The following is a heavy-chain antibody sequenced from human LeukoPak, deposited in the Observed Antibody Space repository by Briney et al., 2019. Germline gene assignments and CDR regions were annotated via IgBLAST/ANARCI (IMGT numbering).Heavy chain of an antibody. V-gene: IGHV4-4*07. CDR2: IYTSGST. CDR3: ARDDYYYGSGSLDY. CDR1: GGSISSYY. D-gene: IGHD3-10*01. J-gene: IGHJ4*02. Sequence: SETLSLTCTVSGGSISSYYWSWIRQPAGKGLEWIGRIYTSGSTNYNPSLKSRATMSVDTSKNQFSLKLSSVTAADTAVYYCARDDYYYGSGSLDYWGQGTLVTVSS.